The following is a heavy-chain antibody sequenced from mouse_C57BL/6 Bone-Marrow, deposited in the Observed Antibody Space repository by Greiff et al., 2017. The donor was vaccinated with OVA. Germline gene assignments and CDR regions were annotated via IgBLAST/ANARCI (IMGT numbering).Heavy chain of an antibody. D-gene: IGHD2-2*01. J-gene: IGHJ2*01. CDR1: GFSLTSYG. CDR3: ARSRGLRRGRPYYFDY. CDR2: IWSGGST. Sequence: VKVVESGPGLVQPSQSLSITCTVSGFSLTSYGVHWVRQSPGKGLEWLGVIWSGGSTDYNAAFISRLSISKDNSKSQVFFKMNSLQADDTAIYYCARSRGLRRGRPYYFDYWGQGTTLTVSS. V-gene: IGHV2-2*01.